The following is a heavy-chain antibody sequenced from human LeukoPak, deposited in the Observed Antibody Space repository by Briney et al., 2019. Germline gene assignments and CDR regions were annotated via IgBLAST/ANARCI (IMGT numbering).Heavy chain of an antibody. Sequence: GGSLRLSCSASGFTFNNYVMHWVRQAPGKGLEYVSATNTNGDTTYYTDSVKGRFTISRDNSKNTLYLQMNSLRAEDTVVYCCVLGHYGGFFDYWGQGALVTVSS. V-gene: IGHV3-64*04. D-gene: IGHD4-23*01. CDR1: GFTFNNYV. CDR3: VLGHYGGFFDY. J-gene: IGHJ4*02. CDR2: TNTNGDTT.